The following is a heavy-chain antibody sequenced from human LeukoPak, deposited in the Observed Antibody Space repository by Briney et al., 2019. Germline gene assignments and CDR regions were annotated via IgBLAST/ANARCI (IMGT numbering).Heavy chain of an antibody. Sequence: TSETLSLTCTVSGVSISSYYWSWIRQPAGKGLEWVGRIYTSGSTNYNPSLKSRVTMSVDTSKNQFSLKLSSVTAADTAAYYCARVPPEIAAAGNWYFDLWGRGTLVTVSS. CDR2: IYTSGST. J-gene: IGHJ2*01. CDR1: GVSISSYY. V-gene: IGHV4-4*07. D-gene: IGHD6-13*01. CDR3: ARVPPEIAAAGNWYFDL.